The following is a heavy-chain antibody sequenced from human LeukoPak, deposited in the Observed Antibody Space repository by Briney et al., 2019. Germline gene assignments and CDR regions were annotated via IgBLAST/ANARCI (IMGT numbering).Heavy chain of an antibody. J-gene: IGHJ4*02. CDR1: GFTFDDYT. CDR3: AKEYCSGADCYYFDH. V-gene: IGHV3-9*01. CDR2: ISWNSGNI. Sequence: GRSLRLSCAASGFTFDDYTMHWVRQGPGKGLEWVAGISWNSGNIGYADSVKGRFSISRDNAKESLYLQMKSLRDEDTAFYYCAKEYCSGADCYYFDHWGQGTLVTVSS. D-gene: IGHD2-21*01.